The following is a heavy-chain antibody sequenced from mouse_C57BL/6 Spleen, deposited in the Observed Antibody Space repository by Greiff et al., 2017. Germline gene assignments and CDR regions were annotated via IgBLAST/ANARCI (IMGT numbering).Heavy chain of an antibody. CDR1: GYAFSSSW. J-gene: IGHJ1*03. V-gene: IGHV1-82*01. Sequence: QVQLKQSGPELVKPGASVKISCKASGYAFSSSWMNWVKQRPGKGLAWIGRIYPGDGDTNYNGKFKGKATLTADKSSSTAYMQLSSLTSEDSAVYFCARGWDYYGSSPYWYFDVWGTGTTVTVSS. CDR3: ARGWDYYGSSPYWYFDV. D-gene: IGHD1-1*01. CDR2: IYPGDGDT.